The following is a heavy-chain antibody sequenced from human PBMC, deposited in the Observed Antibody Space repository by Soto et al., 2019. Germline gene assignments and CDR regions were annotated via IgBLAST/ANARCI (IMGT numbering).Heavy chain of an antibody. Sequence: PSETLSLTCSVSNGSVSSPLSYWGWIRQPPGKRPEWIGVIYFSGITTYNPSLKSRVTISVDTPKNQFSLKLTSVTAADTAVYYCARDKITGLFDYWGQGTLVTVSS. CDR3: ARDKITGLFDY. CDR1: NGSVSSPLSY. V-gene: IGHV4-39*07. D-gene: IGHD2-8*02. J-gene: IGHJ4*02. CDR2: IYFSGIT.